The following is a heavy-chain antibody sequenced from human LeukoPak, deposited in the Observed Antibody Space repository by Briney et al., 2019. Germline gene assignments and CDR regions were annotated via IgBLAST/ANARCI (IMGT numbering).Heavy chain of an antibody. CDR1: GGTFSSHA. V-gene: IGHV3-33*01. CDR2: IWYDGSIQ. D-gene: IGHD2-15*01. CDR3: ARAGYCSGGSCYGSDY. Sequence: SCKASGGTFSSHAINWVRQAPGKGLEWVAAIWYDGSIQYYADSVKGRFTISRDNSKNTLYLQMDSLRAEDPAVYYCARAGYCSGGSCYGSDYWGQGTLVSVSS. J-gene: IGHJ4*02.